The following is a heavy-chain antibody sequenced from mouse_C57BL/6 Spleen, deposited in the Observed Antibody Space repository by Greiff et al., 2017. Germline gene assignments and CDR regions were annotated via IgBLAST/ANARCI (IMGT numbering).Heavy chain of an antibody. D-gene: IGHD2-1*01. CDR1: GYTFTSSG. CDR2: IYPRSGNT. J-gene: IGHJ2*01. Sequence: QVQLQQSGAELARPGASVKLSCKASGYTFTSSGISWVKQRTGQGLEWIGEIYPRSGNTYYNEKFKGKATLTADKSSSTAYMELRSLTAEDSAVYFCAREEGNYEGNYFDYWGQGTTLTVSS. V-gene: IGHV1-81*01. CDR3: AREEGNYEGNYFDY.